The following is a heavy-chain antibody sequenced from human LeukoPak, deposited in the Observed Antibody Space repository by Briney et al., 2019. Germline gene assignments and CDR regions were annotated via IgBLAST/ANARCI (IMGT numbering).Heavy chain of an antibody. D-gene: IGHD3-9*01. V-gene: IGHV4-59*01. CDR3: GREGIPYSPSPYYFDY. CDR1: GGSISTYY. J-gene: IGHJ4*02. Sequence: SETLSLTCTVSGGSISTYYWSWIRQPPGKGLEWIGYIYYSGNTNYNPSLKSRVTISVDTSKSQFSLRLSSVTAADTAVYYCGREGIPYSPSPYYFDYWGQGNLVTVSS. CDR2: IYYSGNT.